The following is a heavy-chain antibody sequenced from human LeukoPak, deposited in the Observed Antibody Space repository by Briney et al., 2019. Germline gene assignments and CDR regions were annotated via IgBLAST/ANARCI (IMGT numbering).Heavy chain of an antibody. CDR1: GGTFSSYA. V-gene: IGHV1-69*05. CDR2: IIPIFGTA. D-gene: IGHD2-15*01. CDR3: ARLKSSCSGGSCYEGDDYYYYMDV. J-gene: IGHJ6*03. Sequence: SVKVSCKASGGTFSSYAISWVRQAPAQGLEWMGGIIPIFGTANYAQKFQGRVTITTDESTSTAYMELSSLRSEDTAVYYCARLKSSCSGGSCYEGDDYYYYMDVWGKGTTVTVSS.